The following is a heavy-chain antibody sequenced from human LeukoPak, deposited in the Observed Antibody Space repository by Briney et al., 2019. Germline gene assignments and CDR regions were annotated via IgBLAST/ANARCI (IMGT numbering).Heavy chain of an antibody. CDR3: ARLSGYSSGHYYSDY. Sequence: SETLSLTCTVSGGSISSDYWSWIRQPPGKGLEWIGYIYYRGSTNYNPSLKSRVTISVDTSKNQFSLKLSPVTAADTAVYYCARLSGYSSGHYYSDYWGQGTLVTVSS. CDR1: GGSISSDY. V-gene: IGHV4-59*01. CDR2: IYYRGST. D-gene: IGHD3-22*01. J-gene: IGHJ4*02.